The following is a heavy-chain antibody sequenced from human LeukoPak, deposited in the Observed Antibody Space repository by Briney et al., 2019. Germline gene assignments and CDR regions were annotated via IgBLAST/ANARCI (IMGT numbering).Heavy chain of an antibody. CDR2: TNHSGST. J-gene: IGHJ4*02. Sequence: KPSATLSLTCAVYGGSFSGYYWRWSRQPPGKGREWIGETNHSGSTNYNPSLKSRVTISVDTSKNQFSLKLSSVTAADTAVYYCARKRSPRSPLDYWGQGTLVTVSS. V-gene: IGHV4-34*01. CDR1: GGSFSGYY. D-gene: IGHD3-3*01. CDR3: ARKRSPRSPLDY.